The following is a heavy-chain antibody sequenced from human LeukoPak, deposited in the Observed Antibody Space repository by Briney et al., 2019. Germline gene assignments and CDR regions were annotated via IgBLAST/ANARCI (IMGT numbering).Heavy chain of an antibody. J-gene: IGHJ4*02. CDR3: ARSDRLVPAALEYYFDY. CDR2: IYYSGST. V-gene: IGHV4-59*08. CDR1: GGSISSYY. Sequence: SETLSLTCTVSGGSISSYYWSWIRQPPGKGLEWIGYIYYSGSTNYNPSLKSRVTISVDTSKNQFSLKLSSVTAADTAVYYCARSDRLVPAALEYYFDYWGQGTLVTVSS. D-gene: IGHD2-2*01.